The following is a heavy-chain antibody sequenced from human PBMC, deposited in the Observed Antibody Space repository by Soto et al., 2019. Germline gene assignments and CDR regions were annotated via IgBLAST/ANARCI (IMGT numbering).Heavy chain of an antibody. CDR1: YGTIINFD. V-gene: IGHV4-59*08. CDR3: ARRYGPGFDY. CDR2: IYYSGST. J-gene: IGHJ4*02. D-gene: IGHD4-17*01. Sequence: SVPQRLPNTVAYGTIINFDWRRIRQPPGKGLEWIGYIYYSGSTNYNPSLKSRVTISVDTSKNQFSPKLSSVTAADTAVYYCARRYGPGFDYWGQGTLVTVSS.